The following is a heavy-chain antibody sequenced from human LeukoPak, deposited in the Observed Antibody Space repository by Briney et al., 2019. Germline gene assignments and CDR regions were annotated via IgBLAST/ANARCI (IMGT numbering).Heavy chain of an antibody. CDR3: ARPLHSYYDILTGSRFPYAFDI. CDR1: GGSISTTNYF. CDR2: IYYSGNT. V-gene: IGHV4-39*01. J-gene: IGHJ3*02. D-gene: IGHD3-9*01. Sequence: SETLSLTCAVSGGSISTTNYFWGWIRQPPGKGLEWIASIYYSGNTYYNPSLKSRVTISEDTSKNQFSLNLSSVTAADTAVYYCARPLHSYYDILTGSRFPYAFDIWGQGTMVTVSS.